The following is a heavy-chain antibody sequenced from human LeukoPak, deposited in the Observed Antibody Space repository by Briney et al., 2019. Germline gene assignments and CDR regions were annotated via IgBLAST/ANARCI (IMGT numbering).Heavy chain of an antibody. D-gene: IGHD2-15*01. CDR2: INHSGST. CDR3: ASQCSGGSCYSGSYY. J-gene: IGHJ4*02. Sequence: SETLSLTCAVYGGSFSGYYWSWIRQPPGKGLKWIGEINHSGSTNYNPSLKSRVTISVDTSKNQFSLKLSSVTAADTAVYYCASQCSGGSCYSGSYYWGQGTLVTVSS. CDR1: GGSFSGYY. V-gene: IGHV4-34*01.